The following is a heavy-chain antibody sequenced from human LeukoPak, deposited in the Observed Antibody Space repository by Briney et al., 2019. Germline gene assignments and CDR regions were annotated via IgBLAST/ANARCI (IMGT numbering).Heavy chain of an antibody. CDR3: AREIEFGSSWFDY. V-gene: IGHV3-66*01. CDR1: GFTVSSNY. D-gene: IGHD6-13*01. J-gene: IGHJ4*02. CDR2: IYSGGST. Sequence: GGSLRLSCAASGFTVSSNYMSWVRQAPGKGLEWVSVIYSGGSTYYADSVKGRFTISRDNAKNSLYLQMNSLRAEDTAVYYCAREIEFGSSWFDYWGQGTLVTVSS.